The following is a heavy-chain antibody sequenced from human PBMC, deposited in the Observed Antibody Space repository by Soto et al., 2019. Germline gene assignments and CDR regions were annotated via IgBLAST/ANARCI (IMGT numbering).Heavy chain of an antibody. Sequence: PSETQSLTCTVSGGSISSYYGSWIRQPPGKGLEWIGYIYYSGSTNYSPSLKSRVTISVDTSKNQFSLKLSSVTAADTAVYYCARTSGYTDYWGQGTLVTVSS. D-gene: IGHD5-12*01. CDR2: IYYSGST. CDR1: GGSISSYY. J-gene: IGHJ4*02. CDR3: ARTSGYTDY. V-gene: IGHV4-59*01.